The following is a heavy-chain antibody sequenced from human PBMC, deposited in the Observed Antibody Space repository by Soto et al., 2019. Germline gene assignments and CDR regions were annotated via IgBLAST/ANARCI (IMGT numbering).Heavy chain of an antibody. D-gene: IGHD2-21*02. V-gene: IGHV4-4*02. CDR2: VYHTGDT. J-gene: IGHJ5*02. CDR1: GGTVASSHW. CDR3: AGEIVTAGGNNYFDP. Sequence: QVQLQESGPRLVKPSGSLSLTCGVSGGTVASSHWWSWVRQSPGGGLEWIGNVYHTGDTNFNPSLQSPVTISVDKANNQFSLRLDSPTAADTAVYFWAGEIVTAGGNNYFDPWGPGTLVTVSS.